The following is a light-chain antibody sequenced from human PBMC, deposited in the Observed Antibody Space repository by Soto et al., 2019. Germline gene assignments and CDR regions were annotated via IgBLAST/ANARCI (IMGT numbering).Light chain of an antibody. CDR1: SSDIGAYDY. CDR2: EVN. CDR3: FSITTTSTHV. Sequence: QSALTQPASLSGSPGQSITISCTATSSDIGAYDYVSWFQQHPGKAPKLMISEVNNRPLGVSHRFSGSKSGNTAYLTISGHQVDDAAEYFCFSITTTSTHVFGTGTKLTVL. J-gene: IGLJ1*01. V-gene: IGLV2-14*01.